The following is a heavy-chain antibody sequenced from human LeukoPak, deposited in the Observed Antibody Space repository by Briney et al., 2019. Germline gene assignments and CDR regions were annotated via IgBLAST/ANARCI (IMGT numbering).Heavy chain of an antibody. V-gene: IGHV4-59*01. CDR3: ARAPTVTNFDY. D-gene: IGHD4-17*01. J-gene: IGHJ4*02. CDR1: GGSISSYY. CDR2: IYYSGST. Sequence: NPSETLSLTCTVSGGSISSYYWSWIRQPPGKGLEWIGYIYYSGSTNYNPSLKSRVTISVDTSKNQFSLKLSSVTAADTAVYYCARAPTVTNFDYWGQGTLVTVSS.